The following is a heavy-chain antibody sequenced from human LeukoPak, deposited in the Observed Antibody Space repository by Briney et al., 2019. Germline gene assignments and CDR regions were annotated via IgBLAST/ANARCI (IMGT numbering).Heavy chain of an antibody. D-gene: IGHD2-21*02. CDR2: ISAYNGNT. Sequence: GASVKVSCKASGYTFTSYGISWVRQAPGQGLEWMGWISAYNGNTNYAQKLQGRVTMTTDTSTSTAYMELRSLRSDDTAVYYCARAVHLHANCGGDCYHEYFQHWGQATLVTVSS. CDR1: GYTFTSYG. V-gene: IGHV1-18*04. J-gene: IGHJ1*01. CDR3: ARAVHLHANCGGDCYHEYFQH.